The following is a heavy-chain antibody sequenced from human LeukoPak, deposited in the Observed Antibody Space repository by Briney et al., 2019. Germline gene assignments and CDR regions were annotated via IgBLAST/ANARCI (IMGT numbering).Heavy chain of an antibody. V-gene: IGHV5-51*01. Sequence: GESLKISCKGPGYSFTSYWIGWVRQMPGKGLEWMGIIYPGDSDTRYSPSFQGQVTISADKSISTAYLQWSSLKASDTAMYYCARGSKDYYYYMDVWGKGTTVTVSS. D-gene: IGHD5/OR15-5a*01. CDR2: IYPGDSDT. J-gene: IGHJ6*03. CDR3: ARGSKDYYYYMDV. CDR1: GYSFTSYW.